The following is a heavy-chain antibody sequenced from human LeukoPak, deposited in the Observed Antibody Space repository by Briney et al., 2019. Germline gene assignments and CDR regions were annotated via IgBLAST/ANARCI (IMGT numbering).Heavy chain of an antibody. V-gene: IGHV4-38-2*02. D-gene: IGHD6-19*01. CDR2: IYHGGST. CDR1: GYSISSGYY. Sequence: SETLSLTCTVSGYSISSGYYWGWIRQPPGKGLEWIGSIYHGGSTYYNPSLKSRVTISVDMSKNHFSLRLSSVTAADTAMYYCARGTLYSGWSYYFDYWGQGSQVTVSS. CDR3: ARGTLYSGWSYYFDY. J-gene: IGHJ4*02.